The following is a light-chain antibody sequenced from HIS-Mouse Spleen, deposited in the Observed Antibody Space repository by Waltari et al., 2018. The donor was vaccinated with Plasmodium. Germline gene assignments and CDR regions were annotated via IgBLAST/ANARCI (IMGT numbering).Light chain of an antibody. Sequence: QSALTQPPSASGSHGQSVTISCTGTTRYGGGYNYVSWYQPHPGKAPKLMIVEVSKRPSGFPDRFSGSKSGNTASLTVSGLQAEDEADYYCSSYAGSNNLVFGGGTKLTVL. CDR1: TRYGGGYNY. CDR3: SSYAGSNNLV. CDR2: EVS. J-gene: IGLJ2*01. V-gene: IGLV2-8*01.